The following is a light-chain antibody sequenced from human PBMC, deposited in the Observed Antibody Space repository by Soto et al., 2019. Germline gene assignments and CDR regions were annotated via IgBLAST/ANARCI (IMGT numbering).Light chain of an antibody. Sequence: QLVLTQSPSASASLGASVTLTCTLTSGHSSYAIAWHQQQPEKGPRYLMKLNSDGSHTKGDGIPDRFSSSSSGAERYLTISSLLSEDEADYYCQTWGTGIQVFGGGTKLTVL. CDR2: LNSDGSH. J-gene: IGLJ3*02. V-gene: IGLV4-69*01. CDR3: QTWGTGIQV. CDR1: SGHSSYA.